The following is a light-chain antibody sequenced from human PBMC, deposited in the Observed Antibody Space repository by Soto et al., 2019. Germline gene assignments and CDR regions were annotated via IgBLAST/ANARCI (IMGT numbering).Light chain of an antibody. Sequence: DVQMNQSPSTLSASVGDRVTITCRASQSISSWLAWYQQKPGKAPKLLIYDASSLKSGVPSRFSGSGSGTEFTLTISSLQPDDFATYYCQQYNSYSAFGQGTMVDI. J-gene: IGKJ1*01. CDR1: QSISSW. CDR2: DAS. CDR3: QQYNSYSA. V-gene: IGKV1-5*01.